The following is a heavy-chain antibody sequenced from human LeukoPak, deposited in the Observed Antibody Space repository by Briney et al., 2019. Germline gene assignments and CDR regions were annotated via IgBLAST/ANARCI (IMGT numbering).Heavy chain of an antibody. V-gene: IGHV1-69*13. Sequence: SVKVSCKASGGTFSSYAISWVRQAPGQGLEWMGGIIPIFGTANYAQKFQGRVTITADESTSTAYMELSRLRSDDTAVYYCARDNSSGFSPWFDPWGQGTLVTVSS. CDR2: IIPIFGTA. CDR3: ARDNSSGFSPWFDP. J-gene: IGHJ5*02. D-gene: IGHD6-19*01. CDR1: GGTFSSYA.